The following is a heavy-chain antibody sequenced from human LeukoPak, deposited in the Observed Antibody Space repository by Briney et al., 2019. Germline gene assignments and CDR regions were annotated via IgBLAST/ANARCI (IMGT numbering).Heavy chain of an antibody. V-gene: IGHV1-69*04. J-gene: IGHJ5*02. CDR3: ARVRPGTGLHSLPANWFDP. D-gene: IGHD3/OR15-3a*01. CDR1: GGTFSSYA. Sequence: ASVKVSCKASGGTFSSYAISWVRQAPGQGLEWMGRIIPILGIANYAQKFQGRVTITADKSTSTAYMELSSLRSEDTAVYYCARVRPGTGLHSLPANWFDPWGQGTLVTVSS. CDR2: IIPILGIA.